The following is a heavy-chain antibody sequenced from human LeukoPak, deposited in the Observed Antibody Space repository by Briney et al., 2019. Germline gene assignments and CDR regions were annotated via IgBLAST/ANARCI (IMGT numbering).Heavy chain of an antibody. V-gene: IGHV3-48*01. D-gene: IGHD5-12*01. CDR3: ARDGGYSGYDADC. CDR1: EFTFSSYS. J-gene: IGHJ4*02. Sequence: GGSLRLSCAASEFTFSSYSMNWVRQAPGKGLEWVSYITNSGNSKSYADSVRGRFTISRENDKNSLFLQMNSLRAEDTAVYYCARDGGYSGYDADCWGQGTLVTVSS. CDR2: ITNSGNSK.